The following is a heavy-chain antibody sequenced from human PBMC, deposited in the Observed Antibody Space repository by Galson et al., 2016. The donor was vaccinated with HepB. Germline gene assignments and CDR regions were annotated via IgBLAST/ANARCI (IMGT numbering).Heavy chain of an antibody. CDR1: GFSLNTYW. CDR3: AKDPIQCGGDCTRASYYFDY. CDR2: IASNRRTI. V-gene: IGHV3-48*01. J-gene: IGHJ4*03. Sequence: SLRLSCAASGFSLNTYWMSWVRQAPGKGLEWVSYIASNRRTIYYADSARGRFTISRDNAKNTLYLQMNSLRAEDTAVYYCAKDPIQCGGDCTRASYYFDYWGQGTMVTVSS. D-gene: IGHD2-21*02.